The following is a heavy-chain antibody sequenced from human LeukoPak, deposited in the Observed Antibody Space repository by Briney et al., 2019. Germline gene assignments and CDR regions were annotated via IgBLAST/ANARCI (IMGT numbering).Heavy chain of an antibody. V-gene: IGHV4-39*01. J-gene: IGHJ6*02. CDR2: IYYSGST. D-gene: IGHD4-17*01. CDR3: ASSGDYPDYYYGMDV. Sequence: SSETLSLTCTVSGGSISSSSYYWGWIRRPPGKGLEWIGSIYYSGSTYYNPSLKSRVTISVDTSKNQFSLKLSSVTAADTAVYYCASSGDYPDYYYGMDVWGQGTTVTVSS. CDR1: GGSISSSSYY.